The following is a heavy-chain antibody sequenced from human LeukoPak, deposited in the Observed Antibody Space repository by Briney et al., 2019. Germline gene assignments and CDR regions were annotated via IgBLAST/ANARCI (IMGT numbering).Heavy chain of an antibody. Sequence: SETLSLTCTVSGYSISTGYYWGWIRQPPGKGLEWIGSIYHSGSTYSNPSLKSRVTISVDTSKNQFSLKLSSVTAADTAVYFCARGPYSYDSSGAFDIWGQGTMVTVSS. CDR1: GYSISTGYY. V-gene: IGHV4-38-2*02. D-gene: IGHD3-22*01. CDR2: IYHSGST. CDR3: ARGPYSYDSSGAFDI. J-gene: IGHJ3*02.